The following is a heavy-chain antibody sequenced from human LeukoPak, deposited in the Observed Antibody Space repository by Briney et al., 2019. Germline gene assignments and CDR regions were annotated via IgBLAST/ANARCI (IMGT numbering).Heavy chain of an antibody. CDR1: GFTVSSNY. J-gene: IGHJ4*02. Sequence: GGSLRLSCAASGFTVSSNYMSWVRQAPGKGLEWVSVIYSGGSTYYADSVKGRFTISRDNSKNTLYLQMNSLRAEDTAVYNCARDPTFYGSGSYFDHWGQGPLVTVSS. V-gene: IGHV3-66*01. D-gene: IGHD3-10*01. CDR2: IYSGGST. CDR3: ARDPTFYGSGSYFDH.